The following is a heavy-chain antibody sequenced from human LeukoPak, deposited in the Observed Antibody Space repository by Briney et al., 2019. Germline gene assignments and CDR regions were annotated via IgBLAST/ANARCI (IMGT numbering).Heavy chain of an antibody. Sequence: GGSLRLSCSASGFYFRTHAMHWVRQAPGKGLGWVAMVWRGGNYKYYAASVKGRFTISRDDSRSGVYLQMHSLRAEDTAVYYCVIDPPDSGWAFWSWGQGALVTVSS. D-gene: IGHD6-19*01. CDR2: VWRGGNYK. V-gene: IGHV3-33*01. CDR3: VIDPPDSGWAFWS. CDR1: GFYFRTHA. J-gene: IGHJ5*02.